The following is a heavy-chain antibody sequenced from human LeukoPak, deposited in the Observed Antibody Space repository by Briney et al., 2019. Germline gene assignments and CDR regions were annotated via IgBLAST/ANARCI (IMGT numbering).Heavy chain of an antibody. Sequence: SGPTLVSPTQTLTLTCTFSGFSLSSSGMCVSWIRQPPGKALEWLARIDWDDDKYYSTSLRARLTISKDTSKNQVVLTMANMDPADTATYYCARIRLLQSSRNYYGMDVWGQGTTVTVSS. CDR1: GFSLSSSGMC. V-gene: IGHV2-70*11. CDR3: ARIRLLQSSRNYYGMDV. CDR2: IDWDDDK. J-gene: IGHJ6*02. D-gene: IGHD4-11*01.